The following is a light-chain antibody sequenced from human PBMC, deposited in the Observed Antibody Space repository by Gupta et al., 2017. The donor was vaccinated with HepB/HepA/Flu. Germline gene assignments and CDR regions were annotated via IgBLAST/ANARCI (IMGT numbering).Light chain of an antibody. Sequence: QSVLTQPPSASGTPGPRVTISCSGSSSNIGSNYVYWYQQLPGTAPKLLIYRNDQRPSGVPDRFSGSKSGTSATLAISGHRSEDEADYYCAAWDGSLSTVIFGGGIKLTVL. V-gene: IGLV1-47*01. CDR1: SSNIGSNY. CDR2: RND. J-gene: IGLJ2*01. CDR3: AAWDGSLSTVI.